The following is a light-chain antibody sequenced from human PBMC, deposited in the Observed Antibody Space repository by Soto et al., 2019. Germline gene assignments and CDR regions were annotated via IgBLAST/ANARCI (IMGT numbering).Light chain of an antibody. CDR2: DVT. Sequence: QSALTQPASVSGSPGQSITISCSGTPSDIGAYNYVSWYQHLPGKAPKVIIYDVTNRPSGVSSRFSGSKSGTTASLTISGLQAVDEASYYCGSYTISSTLMIFGGGTKLTVL. J-gene: IGLJ2*01. CDR1: PSDIGAYNY. V-gene: IGLV2-14*03. CDR3: GSYTISSTLMI.